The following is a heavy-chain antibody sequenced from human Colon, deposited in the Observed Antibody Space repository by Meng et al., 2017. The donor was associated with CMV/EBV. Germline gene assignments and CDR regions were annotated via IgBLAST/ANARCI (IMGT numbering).Heavy chain of an antibody. V-gene: IGHV3-11*04. Sequence: GGSLRLSCAASGFTFSDYYMSWIRQAPGKGLEWVSYISGSGSTIYYADSVKGRFTISRDNAKNSLYLQMNSLRAEDTAVYYCARERIPWGDYYYGMDVWGQGTTVTVSS. J-gene: IGHJ6*02. D-gene: IGHD3-16*01. CDR1: GFTFSDYY. CDR3: ARERIPWGDYYYGMDV. CDR2: ISGSGSTI.